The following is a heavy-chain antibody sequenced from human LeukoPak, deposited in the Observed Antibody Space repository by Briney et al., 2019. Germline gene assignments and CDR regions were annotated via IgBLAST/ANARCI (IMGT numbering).Heavy chain of an antibody. CDR3: ARRTYYYGSGSYYMKDYYFDY. J-gene: IGHJ4*02. Sequence: SETLSLTCTVSGGSISSSSYYWGWIRQPPGKGLEWIGSIYHSGSTNYNPSLKSRVTISVDTSKNQFSLKLSSVTAADTAVYYCARRTYYYGSGSYYMKDYYFDYWGQGTLVTVSS. D-gene: IGHD3-10*01. CDR2: IYHSGST. CDR1: GGSISSSSYY. V-gene: IGHV4-39*07.